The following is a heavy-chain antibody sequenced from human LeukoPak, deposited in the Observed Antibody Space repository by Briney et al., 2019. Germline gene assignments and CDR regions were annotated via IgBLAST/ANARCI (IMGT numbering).Heavy chain of an antibody. CDR2: ISSSGGTK. Sequence: PGGSLRLSCAASGFTFSSYEMNWVRQAPGKGLEWVSYISSSGGTKHYADSVKGRFTISRDNAKNSLYLQITSLRVEDTALYYCARGARWLAFDFWGQGTLVTVSS. V-gene: IGHV3-48*03. J-gene: IGHJ4*02. CDR1: GFTFSSYE. CDR3: ARGARWLAFDF. D-gene: IGHD6-19*01.